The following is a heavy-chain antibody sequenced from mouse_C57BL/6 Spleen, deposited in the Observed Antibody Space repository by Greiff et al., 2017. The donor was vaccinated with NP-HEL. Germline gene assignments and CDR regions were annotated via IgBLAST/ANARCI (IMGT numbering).Heavy chain of an antibody. CDR3: ASGYYNYAMDY. CDR1: GYSFTSYY. D-gene: IGHD2-3*01. Sequence: VQRVESGPELVKPGASVKISCKASGYSFTSYYIHWVKQRPGQGLEWIGWIYPGSGNTKYNEKFKGKATLTADTSSSTAYMQLSSLTSEDSAVYYCASGYYNYAMDYWGQGTSVTVSS. CDR2: IYPGSGNT. J-gene: IGHJ4*01. V-gene: IGHV1-66*01.